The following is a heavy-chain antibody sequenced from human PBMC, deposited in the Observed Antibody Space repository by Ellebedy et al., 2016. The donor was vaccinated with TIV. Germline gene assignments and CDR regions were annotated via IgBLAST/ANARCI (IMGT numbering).Heavy chain of an antibody. CDR1: GFTFNIFD. CDR2: ISHDGRNK. D-gene: IGHD3-3*01. Sequence: GESLKISCAASGFTFNIFDMHWVRQAPGEGLEWVAVISHDGRNKYYADSVKGRFTISRDNSKNTLYLQMNSLRAEDTAIYYCAKTPYSDFWTSYFDIWGRGTLVTVSS. CDR3: AKTPYSDFWTSYFDI. J-gene: IGHJ2*01. V-gene: IGHV3-30-3*02.